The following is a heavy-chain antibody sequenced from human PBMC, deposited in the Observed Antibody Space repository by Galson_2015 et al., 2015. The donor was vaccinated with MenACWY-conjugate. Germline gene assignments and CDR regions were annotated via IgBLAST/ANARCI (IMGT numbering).Heavy chain of an antibody. CDR1: GFPFSSSV. CDR3: AKQLPTAAGFGGHFDC. Sequence: SLRLSCAASGFPFSSSVMSWVRQAPGKGLEWVSAISVSGTSKHYADSVEGRFTISRDNSKNTLLLQMNSLRAEDTAIYYCAKQLPTAAGFGGHFDCWGQGTLVTVSS. J-gene: IGHJ4*02. CDR2: ISVSGTSK. D-gene: IGHD6-13*01. V-gene: IGHV3-23*01.